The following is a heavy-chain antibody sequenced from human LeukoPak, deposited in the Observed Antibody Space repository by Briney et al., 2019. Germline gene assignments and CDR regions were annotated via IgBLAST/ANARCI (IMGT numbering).Heavy chain of an antibody. D-gene: IGHD6-13*01. CDR2: INPNSGGT. Sequence: GSVKVSCKASGCTFTGYYMHWVRQAPGQGLEWMGWINPNSGGTNYAQKFQGRVTMTRDTSISTAYMELSRLRSDDTAVYYCARVARIAAASFDYWGQGTLVTVS. CDR1: GCTFTGYY. J-gene: IGHJ4*02. CDR3: ARVARIAAASFDY. V-gene: IGHV1-2*02.